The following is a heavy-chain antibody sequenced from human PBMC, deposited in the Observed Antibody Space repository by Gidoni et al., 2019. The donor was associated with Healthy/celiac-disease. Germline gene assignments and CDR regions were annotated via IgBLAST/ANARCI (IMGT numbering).Heavy chain of an antibody. V-gene: IGHV1-69*02. CDR1: GGTFSSYT. CDR2: IIPILGIA. CDR3: ARVERAYYYYGMDV. J-gene: IGHJ6*02. D-gene: IGHD3-3*01. Sequence: QVQLVQSGAEVKKPGSLVKVSCKASGGTFSSYTISWVRQAPGQGLEWMGRIIPILGIANYAQKFQGRVTITADKSTSTAYMELSSLRSEDTAVYYCARVERAYYYYGMDVWGQGTTVTVSS.